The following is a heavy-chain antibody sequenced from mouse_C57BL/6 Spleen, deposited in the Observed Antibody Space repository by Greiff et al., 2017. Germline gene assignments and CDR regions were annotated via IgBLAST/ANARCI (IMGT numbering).Heavy chain of an antibody. CDR1: GYTFTSYW. Sequence: VKLQQPGTELVKPGASVKLSCKASGYTFTSYWMHWVKQRPGQGLEWIGNINPSNGGTNYNEKFKSKATLTVDKSSSTAYMQLSSLTSEDSAVFTCAPNMITAEVYFDYWGSGTTLTVSS. J-gene: IGHJ2*01. D-gene: IGHD2-4*01. CDR2: INPSNGGT. CDR3: APNMITAEVYFDY. V-gene: IGHV1-53*01.